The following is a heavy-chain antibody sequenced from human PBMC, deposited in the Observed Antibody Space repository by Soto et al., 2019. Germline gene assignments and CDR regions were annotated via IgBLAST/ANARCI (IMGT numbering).Heavy chain of an antibody. V-gene: IGHV1-18*01. Sequence: QVQLVQSGAEVRKPGASVKVSCKASGYTFSSHGIIWVRQAPGQGLEWMGWISGYNGNAKYAQRFQGRVTMTTNTSTSTVDMDLRSLGADDSAVYYCAREGSYGWYDFWGQGTLVTVSS. CDR2: ISGYNGNA. CDR1: GYTFSSHG. CDR3: AREGSYGWYDF. D-gene: IGHD2-15*01. J-gene: IGHJ5*01.